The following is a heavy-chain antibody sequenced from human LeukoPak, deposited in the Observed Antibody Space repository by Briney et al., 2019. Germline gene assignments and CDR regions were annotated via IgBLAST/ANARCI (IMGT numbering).Heavy chain of an antibody. Sequence: SETLSLTCSVSGGSISRSDHYWSWIRQPPGKGLEWIGNIYYNGITYYNPSLKSRVTMSVDTSQNQFSLKLSSVTATDTAVYYCARLQYCSGTSCYWFDPWGQGTLVTVSS. CDR3: ARLQYCSGTSCYWFDP. J-gene: IGHJ5*02. CDR2: IYYNGIT. D-gene: IGHD2-2*01. V-gene: IGHV4-30-4*01. CDR1: GGSISRSDHY.